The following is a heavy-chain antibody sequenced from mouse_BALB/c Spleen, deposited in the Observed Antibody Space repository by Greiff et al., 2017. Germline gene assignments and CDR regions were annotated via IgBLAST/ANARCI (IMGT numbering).Heavy chain of an antibody. V-gene: IGHV1-14*01. Sequence: EVQLQQSGPELVKPGASVKMSCKASGYTFTSYVMHWVKQKPGQGLEWIGYINPYNDGTKYNEKFKGKATLTSDKSSSTAYMELSSLTSEDSAVYDCARSYNYGEGAMDYWGQGTSVTVSS. CDR2: INPYNDGT. CDR3: ARSYNYGEGAMDY. D-gene: IGHD1-1*01. J-gene: IGHJ4*01. CDR1: GYTFTSYV.